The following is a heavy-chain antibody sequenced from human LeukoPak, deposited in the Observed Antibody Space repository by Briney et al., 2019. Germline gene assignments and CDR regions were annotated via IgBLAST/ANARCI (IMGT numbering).Heavy chain of an antibody. Sequence: PGRSLRLSCAASGFTFSSYGMHWVRQAPGKGLEWVAVISYDGSNKYYADSVKGRFTISRDNSKNTLYLQMSSLRAEDTAVYYCVKGGSSSSWYTWLDPWGQGALVTVSS. D-gene: IGHD6-13*01. CDR1: GFTFSSYG. CDR2: ISYDGSNK. V-gene: IGHV3-30*18. J-gene: IGHJ5*02. CDR3: VKGGSSSSWYTWLDP.